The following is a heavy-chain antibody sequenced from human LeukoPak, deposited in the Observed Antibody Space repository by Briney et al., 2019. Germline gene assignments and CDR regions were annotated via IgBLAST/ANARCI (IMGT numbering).Heavy chain of an antibody. Sequence: GGSLRLSCTASGFTFSSCGMHWVRQAPGKGLEWVAFIRFDGSNQYYADSVKGRFTVSRDNSKNTLYLQMNSLRAEDTAVYYCAKDTDAFDYSNYPDYWGQGTLVPVSS. CDR1: GFTFSSCG. V-gene: IGHV3-30*02. J-gene: IGHJ4*02. D-gene: IGHD4-11*01. CDR2: IRFDGSNQ. CDR3: AKDTDAFDYSNYPDY.